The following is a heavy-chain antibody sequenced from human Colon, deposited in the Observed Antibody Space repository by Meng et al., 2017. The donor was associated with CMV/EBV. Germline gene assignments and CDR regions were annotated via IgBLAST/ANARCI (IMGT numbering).Heavy chain of an antibody. D-gene: IGHD3-3*01. V-gene: IGHV3-23*01. CDR1: GFIFSNYA. Sequence: GESLKISCAASGFIFSNYAMNWVRQASGKGLEWVSAISAGRDVTDYADSVKGRFTISRDNSRNTLYLQMNRLRAEDTAVYYCAKSKDRAVGLGPHPPDYWGQGTLVTVSS. J-gene: IGHJ4*02. CDR2: ISAGRDVT. CDR3: AKSKDRAVGLGPHPPDY.